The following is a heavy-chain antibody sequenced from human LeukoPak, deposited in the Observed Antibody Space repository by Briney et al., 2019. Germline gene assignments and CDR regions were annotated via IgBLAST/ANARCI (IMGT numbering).Heavy chain of an antibody. Sequence: SETLSLTCTVSGGSISSGGYYWSWIRQHPGKGLEWIGYIYYSGSTYYNPSLKSRVTISVDTSKNQFSLKLSSVTAADTAVYYCARDSTFGALDYWGQGTLVTVSS. CDR3: ARDSTFGALDY. D-gene: IGHD3-16*01. CDR1: GGSISSGGYY. CDR2: IYYSGST. V-gene: IGHV4-31*03. J-gene: IGHJ4*02.